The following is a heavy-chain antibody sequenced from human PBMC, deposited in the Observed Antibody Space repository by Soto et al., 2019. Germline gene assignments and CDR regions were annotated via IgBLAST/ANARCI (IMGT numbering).Heavy chain of an antibody. Sequence: VKVSCKASGGTFSSYTISWVRQAPGQGLEWMGRIIPILGIANYAQKFQGRVTITADKSTSTAYMELSSLRSEDTAVYYCARDALDYYYMDVWGKGTTVTVSS. CDR2: IIPILGIA. J-gene: IGHJ6*03. CDR1: GGTFSSYT. CDR3: ARDALDYYYMDV. V-gene: IGHV1-69*04.